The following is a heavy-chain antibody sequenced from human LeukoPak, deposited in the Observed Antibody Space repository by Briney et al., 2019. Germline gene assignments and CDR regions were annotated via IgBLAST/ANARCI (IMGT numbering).Heavy chain of an antibody. Sequence: GGSLRLSCIGSEFTFNKYWMNWVRQAPGQGLEWVANINQDGSDKNYVDSVKGRFTISRDNAKSSLYLQMNSLRAEDTAVYYCARVALIAVAIDYWGQGTLVTVSS. CDR2: INQDGSDK. V-gene: IGHV3-7*01. CDR1: EFTFNKYW. D-gene: IGHD6-19*01. J-gene: IGHJ4*02. CDR3: ARVALIAVAIDY.